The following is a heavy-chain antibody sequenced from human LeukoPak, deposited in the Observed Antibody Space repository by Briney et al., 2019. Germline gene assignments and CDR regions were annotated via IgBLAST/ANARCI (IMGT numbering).Heavy chain of an antibody. V-gene: IGHV3-30-3*01. J-gene: IGHJ4*02. CDR2: ISYDGSNK. CDR3: ARDRVGATDYSDY. Sequence: GGSLRLSCAASGFTFSSYAMHWVRQAPGKGLEWVAVISYDGSNKYYADSVKGRFTFSRDNSKNTLYLQMNSLRAEDTAVYYCARDRVGATDYSDYWGQGTLVTVSS. D-gene: IGHD1-26*01. CDR1: GFTFSSYA.